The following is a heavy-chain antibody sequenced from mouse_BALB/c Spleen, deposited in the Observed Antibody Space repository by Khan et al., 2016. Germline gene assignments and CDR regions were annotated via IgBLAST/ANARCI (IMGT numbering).Heavy chain of an antibody. V-gene: IGHV4-1*02. CDR3: ASTFWYFDV. CDR1: GFDFSRYW. Sequence: EVKLLESGGGLVQPGGSLKLSCAASGFDFSRYWMRWVRQAPGKGLEWIGEINPDSSTINYTPSLQDKFIISRDNANNTLYLQLSKVTSEDTALYYGASTFWYFDVWGAGTTVTVSS. J-gene: IGHJ1*01. CDR2: INPDSSTI.